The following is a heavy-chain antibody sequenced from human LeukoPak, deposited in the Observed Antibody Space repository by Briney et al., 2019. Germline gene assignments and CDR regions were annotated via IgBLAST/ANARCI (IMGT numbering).Heavy chain of an antibody. CDR1: GFSFDHLG. CDR3: ARAVCPTIKFCDSSYFMDV. V-gene: IGHV3-20*04. Sequence: GGSLRLSCAASGFSFDHLGMTWVRQVPGKGLEWVAGINWNGASTGYADSVRGRFTISRDNAKNSLYLQMNSLRAEDTALYYCARAVCPTIKFCDSSYFMDVWGKGTTVNVS. J-gene: IGHJ6*03. D-gene: IGHD6-6*01. CDR2: INWNGAST.